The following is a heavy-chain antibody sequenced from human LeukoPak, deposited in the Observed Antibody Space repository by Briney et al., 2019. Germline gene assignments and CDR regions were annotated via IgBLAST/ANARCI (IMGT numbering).Heavy chain of an antibody. CDR3: AANYYDSSGYYSTPFDY. D-gene: IGHD3-22*01. V-gene: IGHV5-51*01. Sequence: GESLKISCKGSGYSFNTYWIGWVRQMPGKGLEWMGIIYPGDSDTRYSPSFQGQVTISADKSISTAYLQWSSLKASDTAMYYCAANYYDSSGYYSTPFDYWGQGTLVTVSS. CDR2: IYPGDSDT. J-gene: IGHJ4*02. CDR1: GYSFNTYW.